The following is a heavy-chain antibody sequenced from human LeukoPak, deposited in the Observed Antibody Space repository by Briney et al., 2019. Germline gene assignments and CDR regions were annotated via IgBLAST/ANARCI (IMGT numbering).Heavy chain of an antibody. CDR3: ARGSSGFNYYYYGMDV. CDR2: IFHSGHN. Sequence: SETLSLTCTVSGGSFSTYYWSWIRQTPGKGLEWIGYIFHSGHNKYNPSLKSRVTISVDTSKNQFSLKLSSVTAADTAVYYCARGSSGFNYYYYGMDVWGQGTTVTVSS. J-gene: IGHJ6*02. CDR1: GGSFSTYY. V-gene: IGHV4-59*08. D-gene: IGHD3-3*01.